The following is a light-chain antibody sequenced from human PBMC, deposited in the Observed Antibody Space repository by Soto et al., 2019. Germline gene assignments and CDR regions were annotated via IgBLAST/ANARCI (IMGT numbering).Light chain of an antibody. J-gene: IGKJ1*01. V-gene: IGKV1-27*01. CDR2: AAS. CDR1: QVINNY. Sequence: SPSSLSSSVVDTVTITCRASQVINNYLAWFQQRPGKVPKLLIYAASTLQSGVPSRFRGSRSGTDFTLTISSLQPEDVATYYCQNYDSAPRTFGQGTKVDIK. CDR3: QNYDSAPRT.